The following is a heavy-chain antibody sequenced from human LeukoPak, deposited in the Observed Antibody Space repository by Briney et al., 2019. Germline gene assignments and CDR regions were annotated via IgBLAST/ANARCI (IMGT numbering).Heavy chain of an antibody. D-gene: IGHD3-10*01. V-gene: IGHV5-51*01. CDR1: GYSFTSYW. Sequence: GESLKISCKGSGYSFTSYWIGWVRQMPGKGLEWMGIIYPGDSDTRYSPSSQGQVTISADKSISTAYLQWSSLKASDTAMYYCARLVYYYGSGSYYDPYYFDYWGQGTLVTVSS. CDR3: ARLVYYYGSGSYYDPYYFDY. J-gene: IGHJ4*02. CDR2: IYPGDSDT.